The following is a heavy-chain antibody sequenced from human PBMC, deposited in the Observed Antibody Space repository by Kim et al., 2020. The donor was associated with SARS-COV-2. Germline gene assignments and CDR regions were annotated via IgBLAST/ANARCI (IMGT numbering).Heavy chain of an antibody. D-gene: IGHD2-15*01. CDR3: AREGWGYCSGGSCFNPLSYYGMDV. J-gene: IGHJ6*02. CDR2: IYHSGST. CDR1: GYSISSGYY. Sequence: SETLSLTCTVSGYSISSGYYWGWIRQPPGKGLEWIGSIYHSGSTYYNPSLKSRVTISVDTSKNQFSLKLSSVTAADTAVYYCAREGWGYCSGGSCFNPLSYYGMDVWGQGTTVTVSS. V-gene: IGHV4-38-2*02.